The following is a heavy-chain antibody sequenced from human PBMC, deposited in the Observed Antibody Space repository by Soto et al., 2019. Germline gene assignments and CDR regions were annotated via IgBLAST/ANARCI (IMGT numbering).Heavy chain of an antibody. CDR1: GYTFISYD. V-gene: IGHV1-8*01. D-gene: IGHD2-2*01. J-gene: IGHJ1*01. Sequence: QVQLVQSGAEVKKPGASVKVSCKASGYTFISYDINWVRQATGQGLEWMGWMSPNSGNTGYAQKFHGRVTMTRDTSISTAYMELSSLRSEDTAIYYCAKVLGDCSTIDCSEYFQHWGQGTLVTVSS. CDR3: AKVLGDCSTIDCSEYFQH. CDR2: MSPNSGNT.